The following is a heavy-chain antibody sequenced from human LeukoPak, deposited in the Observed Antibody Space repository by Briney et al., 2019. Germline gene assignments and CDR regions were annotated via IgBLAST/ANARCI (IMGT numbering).Heavy chain of an antibody. J-gene: IGHJ3*02. CDR1: GFTFSSYW. D-gene: IGHD1-26*01. CDR3: ARYSGNYRAFVI. Sequence: GGSLRLSCAASGFTFSSYWMSWVRQAPGKGLEWLANIKQDGSEKYYVDSVKGRFTISRDNPKNSLYLQMNSLRAEDTAVYYCARYSGNYRAFVIWGQGTMVTVSS. V-gene: IGHV3-7*05. CDR2: IKQDGSEK.